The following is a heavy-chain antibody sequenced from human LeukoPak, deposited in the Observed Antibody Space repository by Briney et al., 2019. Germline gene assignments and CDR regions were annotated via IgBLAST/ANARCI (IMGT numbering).Heavy chain of an antibody. CDR3: ATVPGTSYDY. J-gene: IGHJ4*02. D-gene: IGHD3/OR15-3a*01. Sequence: GGSLRLSCAASGFSFSTYIMNWVRQSPGKGLEWVSYISSGSGSIHYADSVRGRFIISRDNAKKSLYLQMNRLRDEDTAVYYCATVPGTSYDYWGQGTLVTVSS. CDR1: GFSFSTYI. V-gene: IGHV3-48*02. CDR2: ISSGSGSI.